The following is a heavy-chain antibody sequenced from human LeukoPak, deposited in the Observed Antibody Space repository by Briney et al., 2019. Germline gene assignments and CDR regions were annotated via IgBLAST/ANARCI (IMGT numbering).Heavy chain of an antibody. J-gene: IGHJ6*02. Sequence: GGSLRLSCAASGFPFNIYWMHWVRQAPGKGLVWVSHIASDGTTRGYADSVKGRFIISRDNAKNTLYLQMNSLRAEDTAVYYCARDLSYGMDVWGQGTSVTVSS. CDR3: ARDLSYGMDV. V-gene: IGHV3-74*01. CDR2: IASDGTTR. CDR1: GFPFNIYW.